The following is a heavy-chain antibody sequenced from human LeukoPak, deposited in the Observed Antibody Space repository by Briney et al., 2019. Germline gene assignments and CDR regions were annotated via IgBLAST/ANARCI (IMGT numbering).Heavy chain of an antibody. CDR3: ARDNGYSGYDP. J-gene: IGHJ5*02. CDR2: IKQDGSEK. CDR1: GFTFSSYW. Sequence: GGSLRLLCAASGFTFSSYWMSWAPQAPGKGLEWVANIKQDGSEKYYVDSVKGRFTISRDNAKNSLYLQMNSLRAEDTAVYYCARDNGYSGYDPWGQGTLVTVSS. V-gene: IGHV3-7*01. D-gene: IGHD5-12*01.